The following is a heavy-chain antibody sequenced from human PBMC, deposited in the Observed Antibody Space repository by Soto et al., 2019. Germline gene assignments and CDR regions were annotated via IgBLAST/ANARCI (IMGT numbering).Heavy chain of an antibody. V-gene: IGHV3-11*01. Sequence: GGSLRLSCAASGFTFSDYYMSWIRQAPGKGLEWVSYISSSGSTIYYEDSVKGRFTISRDNAKNSLYLQMNSLRAEDTAVYYCARAPLVQLERGTPRNWFDPWGQGTLVTVSS. CDR2: ISSSGSTI. J-gene: IGHJ5*02. D-gene: IGHD1-1*01. CDR3: ARAPLVQLERGTPRNWFDP. CDR1: GFTFSDYY.